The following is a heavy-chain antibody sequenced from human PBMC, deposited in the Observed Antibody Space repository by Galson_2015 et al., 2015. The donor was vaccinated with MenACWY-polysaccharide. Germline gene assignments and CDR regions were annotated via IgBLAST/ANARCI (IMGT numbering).Heavy chain of an antibody. CDR3: ARVEKYSGSYYILH. D-gene: IGHD1-26*01. J-gene: IGHJ4*02. V-gene: IGHV4-38-2*01. CDR2: IFHSGTT. Sequence: ETLSLTCAVSDYSIRSGYFWGWIRQPPGKGLEWIASIFHSGTTYYNPSLKSRVTISVDTSKNQFSLKLSPVTAADTAVYYCARVEKYSGSYYILHWGQGTLVTVSS. CDR1: DYSIRSGYF.